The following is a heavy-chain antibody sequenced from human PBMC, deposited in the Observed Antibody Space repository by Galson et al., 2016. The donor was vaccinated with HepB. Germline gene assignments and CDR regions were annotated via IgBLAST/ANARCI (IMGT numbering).Heavy chain of an antibody. D-gene: IGHD2-21*02. V-gene: IGHV4-34*01. CDR1: NGSFSTYF. CDR3: AREGGDYGTFDP. CDR2: INHRGST. J-gene: IGHJ5*02. Sequence: SETLSLTCAISNGSFSTYFWYWIRQPPGKGLEWIGEINHRGSTTYNSSLKSRVTISADTSKNQFSLTLTSIMAADTAVYYCAREGGDYGTFDPWGQGALVTVSS.